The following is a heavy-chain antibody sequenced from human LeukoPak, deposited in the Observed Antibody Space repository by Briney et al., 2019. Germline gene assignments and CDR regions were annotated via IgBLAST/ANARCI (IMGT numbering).Heavy chain of an antibody. V-gene: IGHV4-4*07. Sequence: PSETLSLTCTVSGVSISYYSWSWIRLPAGRGLEWIGRIYPSGSTDYNPSLKSRVTMSLDTSKNRFSLKLSSVTAADTAVYYCARSSQQGYYDILTGYRSYYFDYWGQGTLVTVS. CDR1: GVSISYYS. D-gene: IGHD3-9*01. J-gene: IGHJ4*02. CDR2: IYPSGST. CDR3: ARSSQQGYYDILTGYRSYYFDY.